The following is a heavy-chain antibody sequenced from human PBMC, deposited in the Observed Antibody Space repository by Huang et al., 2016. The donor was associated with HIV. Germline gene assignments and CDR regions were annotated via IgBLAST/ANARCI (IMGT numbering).Heavy chain of an antibody. CDR1: GGTFSTYA. J-gene: IGHJ6*02. D-gene: IGHD6-6*01. CDR3: ARGRTRSSLYDSYYGLDV. Sequence: QVQLVQSGAEVKKPGSSVKVSCKASGGTFSTYAISWVRQAPGQGLEWMGGTIPIFGTVNHAPKFQGTVTITADEFTSTAYMELSSLRSEYTALYYCARGRTRSSLYDSYYGLDVWGQGTTVTVSS. V-gene: IGHV1-69*01. CDR2: TIPIFGTV.